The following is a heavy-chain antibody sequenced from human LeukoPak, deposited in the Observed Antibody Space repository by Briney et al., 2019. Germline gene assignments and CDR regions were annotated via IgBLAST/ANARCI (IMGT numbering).Heavy chain of an antibody. D-gene: IGHD6-19*01. Sequence: GASVKVSCKASGYTFTGYYMHWVRQAPGQGLEWMGWIDPNSGGTNYAQKFQGWVTMTRDTSISTAYMELSRLRSDDTAVYYCARASSSGWYDYYYYYGMDVWGQGTTVTVSS. V-gene: IGHV1-2*04. CDR3: ARASSSGWYDYYYYYGMDV. CDR2: IDPNSGGT. J-gene: IGHJ6*02. CDR1: GYTFTGYY.